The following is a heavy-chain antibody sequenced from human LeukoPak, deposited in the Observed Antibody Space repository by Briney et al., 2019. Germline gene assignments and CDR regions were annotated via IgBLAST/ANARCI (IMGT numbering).Heavy chain of an antibody. Sequence: GGSLRLSHAASEFTFNIYDMHWVRQAPGKGLDWVAVIWYDGSNKYYQDSVKRRFTISRDNSKNTLYLQMNRLRDEDTAVYYCGRGSTPPYCSGGSCNGVLGDYYYGMDVWGQGTTVAVSS. V-gene: IGHV3-33*01. CDR2: IWYDGSNK. J-gene: IGHJ6*02. CDR3: GRGSTPPYCSGGSCNGVLGDYYYGMDV. CDR1: EFTFNIYD. D-gene: IGHD2-15*01.